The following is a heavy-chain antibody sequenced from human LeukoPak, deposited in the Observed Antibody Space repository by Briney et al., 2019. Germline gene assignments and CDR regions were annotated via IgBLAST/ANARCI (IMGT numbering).Heavy chain of an antibody. CDR1: GFTVSGNY. CDR2: IYRGGST. D-gene: IGHD4-17*01. CDR3: ARGSDDYGDPHAFDI. Sequence: PGGSLRLSCAPSGFTVSGNYMSWVRQAPGRGLGWGSVIYRGGSTYYADSVKGRFTISRDNSKNTLYLQMNSLRAEDTAVYYWARGSDDYGDPHAFDIWGQGTMVTVSS. V-gene: IGHV3-53*01. J-gene: IGHJ3*02.